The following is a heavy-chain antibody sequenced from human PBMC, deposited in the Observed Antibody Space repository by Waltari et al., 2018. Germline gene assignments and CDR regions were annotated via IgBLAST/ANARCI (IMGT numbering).Heavy chain of an antibody. V-gene: IGHV3-23*04. D-gene: IGHD2-15*01. CDR1: GFSDYT. Sequence: EVQLVESGGGLVQPGGSLRLSCSGFGFSDYTMAWVRQAPGKGLEWVSGISNSGDMTSYADSVKGRFTISRDTSKNTLFLQMNGLRAEDTAIYYCASAPRPMVSAPFDYWDQGVLVTVSS. J-gene: IGHJ4*02. CDR2: ISNSGDMT. CDR3: ASAPRPMVSAPFDY.